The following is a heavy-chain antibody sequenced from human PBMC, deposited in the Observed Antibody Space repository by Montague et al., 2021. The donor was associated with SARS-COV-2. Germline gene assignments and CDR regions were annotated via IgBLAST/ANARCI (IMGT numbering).Heavy chain of an antibody. J-gene: IGHJ5*02. CDR1: GFPVNTNF. V-gene: IGHV3-53*01. D-gene: IGHD2/OR15-2a*01. CDR3: ARSITLPAVLAS. CDR2: IYSGGIT. Sequence: SRRISWDASGFPVNTNFMTWVRQAPGKGLEWISIIYSGGITYYADSVKGRFTISRDDSKNTVYLQMNSLRAEDTATYFCARSITLPAVLASWGQGTLVTVSS.